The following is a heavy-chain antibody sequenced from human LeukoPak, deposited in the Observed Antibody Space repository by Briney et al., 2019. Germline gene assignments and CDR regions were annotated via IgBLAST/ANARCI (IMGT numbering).Heavy chain of an antibody. CDR2: IYYSGST. V-gene: IGHV4-39*07. CDR3: ARDRAFEI. Sequence: SETLSLTCTVSGGSISSSSYYWGWIRQPPGKGLEWIGSIYYSGSTYYNPSLKSRVTISVDKSKNHFSLKLSSVTAADTAMYYCARDRAFEIWGQGTMVTVSS. CDR1: GGSISSSSYY. J-gene: IGHJ3*02.